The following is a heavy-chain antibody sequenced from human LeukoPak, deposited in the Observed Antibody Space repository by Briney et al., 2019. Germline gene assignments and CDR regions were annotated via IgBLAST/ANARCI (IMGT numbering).Heavy chain of an antibody. J-gene: IGHJ4*02. CDR1: GGSISGSFYY. CDR3: ARRNGLSAARGDFDY. V-gene: IGHV4-39*01. Sequence: PSETLSLTCTVSGGSISGSFYYWGWIRQPPGKGLEWIGTISYSATTYYNPSLKSRITISIDTSKNEFSLKLNSVTAADTAVYYCARRNGLSAARGDFDYWGQGTLVTVSS. D-gene: IGHD6-6*01. CDR2: ISYSATT.